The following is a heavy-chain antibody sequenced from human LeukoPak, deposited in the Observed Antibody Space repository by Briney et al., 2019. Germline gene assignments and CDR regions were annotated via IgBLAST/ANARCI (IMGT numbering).Heavy chain of an antibody. D-gene: IGHD6-13*01. CDR3: AKIEIAAAGTGGGY. J-gene: IGHJ4*02. CDR1: GFTFSSYG. CDR2: IRYDGSNK. V-gene: IGHV3-30*02. Sequence: PGGSLRLSCAASGFTFSSYGMHWVRQAPGKGLEWVAFIRYDGSNKYYADSVKGRFTISRDNSKNTLYLQMNSLRAEDTAVYYCAKIEIAAAGTGGGYWGQGTLVTVSS.